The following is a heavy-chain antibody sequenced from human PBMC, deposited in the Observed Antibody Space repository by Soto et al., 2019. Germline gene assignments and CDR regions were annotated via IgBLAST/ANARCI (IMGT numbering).Heavy chain of an antibody. V-gene: IGHV4-34*01. Sequence: SETLSLTCAVYGGSFSGYYWSWIRQPPGKGLEWIGEINHSGSTNYNPSLKSRVTISVDTSKNQFSLKLSSVTAADTAVYYCARGLILNSFDPWGQGTLVTVSS. CDR1: GGSFSGYY. D-gene: IGHD3-16*01. CDR2: INHSGST. J-gene: IGHJ5*02. CDR3: ARGLILNSFDP.